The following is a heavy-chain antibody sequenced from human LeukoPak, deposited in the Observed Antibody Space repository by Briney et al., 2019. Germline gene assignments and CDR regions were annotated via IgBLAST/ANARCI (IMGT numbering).Heavy chain of an antibody. J-gene: IGHJ3*02. D-gene: IGHD5-12*01. CDR3: ARDLGGLRLDAFDI. Sequence: SETLSLTCTVSGGSISSYYWSWIRQPPGKGLEWIGYTYYSGSTNYNPSLKSRVTISVDTSKNQFSLKLSSVTAADTAVYYCARDLGGLRLDAFDIWGQGTMVTVSS. CDR1: GGSISSYY. V-gene: IGHV4-59*01. CDR2: TYYSGST.